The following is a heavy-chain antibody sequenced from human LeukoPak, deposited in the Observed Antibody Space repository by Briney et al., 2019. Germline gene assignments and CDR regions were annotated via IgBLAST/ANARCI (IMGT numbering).Heavy chain of an antibody. Sequence: SETLSLTCTVSGGSISSSSYYWGWIRQPPGKGLEWIGSIYYSGSTYYNPSLKSRVTISVDTFKNQFSLKLSSVTAADTAVYYCARQSTRYSSGWYESTEDYFDYWGQGTLVTVSS. V-gene: IGHV4-39*07. CDR3: ARQSTRYSSGWYESTEDYFDY. CDR1: GGSISSSSYY. J-gene: IGHJ4*02. CDR2: IYYSGST. D-gene: IGHD6-19*01.